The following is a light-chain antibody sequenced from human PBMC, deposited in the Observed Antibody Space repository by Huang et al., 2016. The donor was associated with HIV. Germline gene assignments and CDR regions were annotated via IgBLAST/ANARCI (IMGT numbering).Light chain of an antibody. V-gene: IGKV3-15*01. CDR2: GAS. J-gene: IGKJ1*01. Sequence: EIVMTQSPATLSVSPGERATLSCRASQSVSSNLAWYQQKPGQAPRPLIYGASTRATGIPARFSGSGSGSEFTLTISRLQSEDFAVYYCQQYNNWRTFGQGTKVEIK. CDR1: QSVSSN. CDR3: QQYNNWRT.